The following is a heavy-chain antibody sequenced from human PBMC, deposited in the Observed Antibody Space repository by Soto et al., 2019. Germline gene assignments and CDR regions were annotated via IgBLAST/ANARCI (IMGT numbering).Heavy chain of an antibody. CDR3: AKDSGVVPAASMGGENYYYDYYMDV. Sequence: PGGSLRLSCAASGFTFSSYAMSWVRQAAGKGLEWVSAISGSGGSTYYADSVKGRFTISRDNSKNTLYLQMNSLRAEDTAVYYCAKDSGVVPAASMGGENYYYDYYMDVWGKGTTVTVSS. CDR1: GFTFSSYA. D-gene: IGHD2-2*01. V-gene: IGHV3-23*01. CDR2: ISGSGGST. J-gene: IGHJ6*03.